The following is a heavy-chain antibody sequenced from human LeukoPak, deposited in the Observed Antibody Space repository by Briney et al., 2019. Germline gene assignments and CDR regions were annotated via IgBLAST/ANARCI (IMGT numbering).Heavy chain of an antibody. D-gene: IGHD5-18*01. CDR2: ISYDGSNK. J-gene: IGHJ6*02. CDR1: GFTFSSYD. V-gene: IGHV3-30*18. Sequence: PGGSLRLSCAASGFTFSSYDMHWVRQAPGKGLEWVAVISYDGSNKYYAASVKGRFTISRDNSKNILYLQMNSRRPEDTAVYYCAKDPSGDSFGSYGLDVWGQGTTVTVPS. CDR3: AKDPSGDSFGSYGLDV.